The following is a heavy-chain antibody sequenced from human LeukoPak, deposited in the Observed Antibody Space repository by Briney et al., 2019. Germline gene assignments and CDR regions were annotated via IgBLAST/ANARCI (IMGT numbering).Heavy chain of an antibody. CDR2: ISYDGSNK. CDR3: ARDKRWLQQFDY. V-gene: IGHV3-30*04. J-gene: IGHJ4*02. CDR1: GFTFSSYA. D-gene: IGHD5-24*01. Sequence: GGSLRLSCAASGFTFSSYAMSWVRQAPGKGLEWVAVISYDGSNKYYADSVKGRFTISRDNSKNTLYLQMNSLRAEDTAVYYCARDKRWLQQFDYWGQGTLVTVSS.